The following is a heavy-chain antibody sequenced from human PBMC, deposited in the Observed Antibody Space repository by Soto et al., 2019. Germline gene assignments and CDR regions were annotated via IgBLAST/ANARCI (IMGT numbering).Heavy chain of an antibody. CDR1: GGSISSSSYY. V-gene: IGHV4-39*01. Sequence: QSQTLSLTCTVSGGSISSSSYYWGWIRQPPGKGLEWIGSIYYSGSTYYNPSLKSRVTISVDTSKNQFSLKLSSVTAADTAVYYCARIPLGELSFVDPWGQGTLVTVSS. CDR2: IYYSGST. CDR3: ARIPLGELSFVDP. D-gene: IGHD3-16*02. J-gene: IGHJ5*02.